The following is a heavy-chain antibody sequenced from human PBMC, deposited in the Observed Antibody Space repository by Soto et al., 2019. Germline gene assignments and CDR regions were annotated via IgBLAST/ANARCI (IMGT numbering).Heavy chain of an antibody. CDR3: ARDLIAARRRRLYNWFDP. CDR1: GYTFTSYG. Sequence: QVQLVQSGAEVKKPGASVKVSCKASGYTFTSYGISWVRQAPGQGLEWMGWISAYNGNTKYAQKLQVRVTMTTDTSTSIAYMELRSRRSDDTAVYYCARDLIAARRRRLYNWFDPWGQGTLVTVSS. D-gene: IGHD6-6*01. J-gene: IGHJ5*02. V-gene: IGHV1-18*04. CDR2: ISAYNGNT.